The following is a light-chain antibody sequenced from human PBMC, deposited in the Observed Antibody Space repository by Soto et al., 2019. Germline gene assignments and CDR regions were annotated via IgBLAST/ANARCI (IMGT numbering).Light chain of an antibody. V-gene: IGKV1-8*01. CDR3: QQDHSYPPT. CDR2: AAS. CDR1: QGISSY. J-gene: IGKJ1*01. Sequence: MTESLATLSAYTRDRVTITCRASQGISSYLAWYQQKPGKAPKLLIYAASTLQSGVPSRFSGSGSGTDFTLTISCLLSEDFATYYCQQDHSYPPTFGQGTKVDIK.